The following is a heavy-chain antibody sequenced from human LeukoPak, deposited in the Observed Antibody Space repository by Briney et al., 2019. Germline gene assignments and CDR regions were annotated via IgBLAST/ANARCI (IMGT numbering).Heavy chain of an antibody. CDR3: ARESSGWLQLFDY. V-gene: IGHV3-66*01. CDR1: GFTVSSKY. Sequence: GGSQTLSCAASGFTVSSKYMSWVRQAPGKGLEWVSVIYSGGSTYYADSVKGRFTISRDNSKNTVYLQMNSLRAEDTAVYYCARESSGWLQLFDYWGQGTLVTVSS. D-gene: IGHD5-24*01. CDR2: IYSGGST. J-gene: IGHJ4*02.